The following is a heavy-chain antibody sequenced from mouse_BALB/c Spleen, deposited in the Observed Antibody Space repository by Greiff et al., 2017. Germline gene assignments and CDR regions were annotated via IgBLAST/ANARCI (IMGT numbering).Heavy chain of an antibody. CDR1: GYTFTSYW. D-gene: IGHD1-1*01. CDR3: ARGPDYYGSSY. CDR2: IYPGDGDT. Sequence: QVQLQQSGAELARPGASVKLSCKASGYTFTSYWMQWVKQRPGQGLEWIGAIYPGDGDTRYTQKFKGKATLTADKSSSTAYMQLSSLASEDSAVYYCARGPDYYGSSYWGQGTTLTVSS. V-gene: IGHV1-87*01. J-gene: IGHJ2*01.